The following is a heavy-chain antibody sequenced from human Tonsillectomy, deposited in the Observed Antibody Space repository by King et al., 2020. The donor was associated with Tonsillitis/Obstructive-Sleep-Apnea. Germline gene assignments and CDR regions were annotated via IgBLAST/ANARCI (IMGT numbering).Heavy chain of an antibody. CDR2: IWYDGSNK. J-gene: IGHJ4*02. D-gene: IGHD1-26*01. CDR3: ARGGGSSRPLLY. Sequence: QLVQSGGGVVQPGRSLRLSCAASGFTFSSYGMHWVRQAPGKGLEWVAVIWYDGSNKYYADSVKGRFTISRDNSKNTLYLQMNSLRAEDTGVYYCARGGGSSRPLLYWGQGTLVTVSS. CDR1: GFTFSSYG. V-gene: IGHV3-33*01.